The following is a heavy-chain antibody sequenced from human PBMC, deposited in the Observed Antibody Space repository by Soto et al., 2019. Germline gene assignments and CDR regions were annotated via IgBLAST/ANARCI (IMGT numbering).Heavy chain of an antibody. J-gene: IGHJ5*02. CDR3: ARGIGDWKGPHWFDP. CDR1: GGTFSSYA. D-gene: IGHD2-21*02. V-gene: IGHV1-69*01. CDR2: IIPIFGTA. Sequence: QVQLVQSGAEVKKPGSSVKVSCKASGGTFSSYAISWVRQAPGQGLEWLGGIIPIFGTANYAQKFKGRVTITEDESTSTAYMELSSLRSEDTAVYYCARGIGDWKGPHWFDPWGQGTLVTVSS.